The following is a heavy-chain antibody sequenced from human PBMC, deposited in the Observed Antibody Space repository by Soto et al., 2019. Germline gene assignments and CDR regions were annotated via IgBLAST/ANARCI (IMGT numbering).Heavy chain of an antibody. Sequence: QVQLQQWGAGLLKPSETLSITCAVYGGSFSGYYWSWIRQPPGKGLEWIGEINHSGSTNYNPSLKSRVTISVDTSKNQFSLKLSSVTAADTAVYYCARGLETSKGLDVWGQVTTVTVSS. CDR2: INHSGST. J-gene: IGHJ6*02. CDR3: ARGLETSKGLDV. CDR1: GGSFSGYY. V-gene: IGHV4-34*01.